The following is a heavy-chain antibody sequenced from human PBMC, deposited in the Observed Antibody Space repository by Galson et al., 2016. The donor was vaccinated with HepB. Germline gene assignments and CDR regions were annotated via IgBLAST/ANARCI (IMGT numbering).Heavy chain of an antibody. Sequence: SLRLSCAASGFTFSDFYMAWIRQAPGKGLEYVSHISSGGRDTNYADSVKGRFTISRDNAKKSLYLQMNSLRAEDTAVYYCATIPKQGTDRNYPWGQGTLVTVSS. CDR2: ISSGGRDT. J-gene: IGHJ5*02. CDR1: GFTFSDFY. D-gene: IGHD2-2*02. CDR3: ATIPKQGTDRNYP. V-gene: IGHV3-11*06.